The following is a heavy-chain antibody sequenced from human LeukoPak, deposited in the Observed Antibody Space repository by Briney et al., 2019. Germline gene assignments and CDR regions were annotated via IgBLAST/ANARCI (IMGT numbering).Heavy chain of an antibody. J-gene: IGHJ3*01. CDR2: IWYDGSNK. CDR1: GFTFSSYG. CDR3: AKDSDIAVAGSDDALDV. D-gene: IGHD6-19*01. Sequence: GGSLRLSCAASGFTFSSYGMHWVRQAPGKGLEWVAVIWYDGSNKYYADSVKGRFTISRDNSKNTLFLQMNSLRPEDTAVYYCAKDSDIAVAGSDDALDVWGQGTMVTVSS. V-gene: IGHV3-33*06.